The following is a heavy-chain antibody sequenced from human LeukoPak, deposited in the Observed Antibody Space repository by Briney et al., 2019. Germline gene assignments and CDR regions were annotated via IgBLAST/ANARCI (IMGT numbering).Heavy chain of an antibody. J-gene: IGHJ4*02. V-gene: IGHV1-18*01. D-gene: IGHD2-15*01. CDR2: IRAYNGNT. CDR3: AREVVAASNDY. Sequence: GASVKASCKASGCTSPSYGISRVRQAPGQGLEGMGWIRAYNGNTNYAQKLQGRVTMTTDTSTSTAYMELRSLRSDDTAVYYCAREVVAASNDYWGQGTLVTVSS. CDR1: GCTSPSYG.